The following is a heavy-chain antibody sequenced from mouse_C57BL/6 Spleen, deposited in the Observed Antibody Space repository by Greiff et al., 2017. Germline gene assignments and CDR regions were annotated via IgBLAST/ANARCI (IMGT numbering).Heavy chain of an antibody. CDR2: TYWDDDK. J-gene: IGHJ4*01. CDR1: GLSLSTPGMG. V-gene: IGHV8-12*01. D-gene: IGHD1-1*01. Sequence: QVTLKESGPGTLQSSQTLSLTCSFSGLSLSTPGMGVSWIRQPSGKGLEWLAHTYWDDDKRYNPSLKRRLTISKDTSRNQVFLKITRVDTADTAAYYCALGDYGSDYAMDYWGQGTSVTVSS. CDR3: ALGDYGSDYAMDY.